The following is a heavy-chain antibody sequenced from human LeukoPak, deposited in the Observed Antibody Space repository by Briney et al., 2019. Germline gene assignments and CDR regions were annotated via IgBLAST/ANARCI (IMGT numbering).Heavy chain of an antibody. J-gene: IGHJ4*02. D-gene: IGHD3-16*01. CDR3: ARDHDGAFDY. V-gene: IGHV4-31*03. Sequence: RPSQTLSLTCSVSGGSINSGGYYWSWIRQHPGKGLEWIGYIYYSGSTYYNPSLKSRITVSVDTSKNQFSLKLSSVTAADTAVYYCARDHDGAFDYWGQGILVTVSS. CDR2: IYYSGST. CDR1: GGSINSGGYY.